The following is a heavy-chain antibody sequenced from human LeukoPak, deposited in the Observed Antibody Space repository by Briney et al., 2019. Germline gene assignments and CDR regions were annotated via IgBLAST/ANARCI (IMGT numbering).Heavy chain of an antibody. V-gene: IGHV3-23*01. CDR1: GFTFSSYA. Sequence: GGSLRLSCAASGFTFSSYAMSWVRQAPGKGLEWVSAISGSGGSTYYADSVKGRFTISRDNSKNTLYLQMNSLRAEDTAVYYSAKDLRDFWTGYYFDYWGQGTLVTVYS. D-gene: IGHD3/OR15-3a*01. CDR3: AKDLRDFWTGYYFDY. J-gene: IGHJ4*02. CDR2: ISGSGGST.